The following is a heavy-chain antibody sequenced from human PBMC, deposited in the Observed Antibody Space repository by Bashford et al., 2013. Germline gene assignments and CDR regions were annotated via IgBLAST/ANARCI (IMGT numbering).Heavy chain of an antibody. CDR2: INPNSGDT. J-gene: IGHJ3*01. CDR3: ARDGPVVGVWNAFDV. Sequence: WVRQAPGQGLEWMGWINPNSGDTKFAQKFQGRVTMTRDTSISTAYMELSSLRSDDTAVYFCARDGPVVGVWNAFDVWGQGTVVTVSS. V-gene: IGHV1-2*02. D-gene: IGHD1-26*01.